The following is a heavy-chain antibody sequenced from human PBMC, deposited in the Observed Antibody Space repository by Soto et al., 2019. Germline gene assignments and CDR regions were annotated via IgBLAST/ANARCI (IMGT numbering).Heavy chain of an antibody. CDR2: IHTGGTT. CDR1: GGSIRGFY. V-gene: IGHV4-4*07. J-gene: IGHJ4*02. Sequence: PSDTLSLTCTVSGGSIRGFYWNWLRQPAGKGLEWIGRIHTGGTTNYNPSLRSRVTMSVDTSKNQFSLKLTSVTAADTAVYYCARISGGPIRWGQGTLVTVSS. CDR3: ARISGGPIR.